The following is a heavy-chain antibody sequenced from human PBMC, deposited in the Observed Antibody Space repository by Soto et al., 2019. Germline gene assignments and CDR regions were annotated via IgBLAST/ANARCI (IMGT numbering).Heavy chain of an antibody. CDR1: GFTFSSYS. CDR3: ARGDDYIWGSYRYALDY. J-gene: IGHJ4*02. D-gene: IGHD3-16*02. V-gene: IGHV3-21*01. CDR2: ISSSSSYI. Sequence: EVQLVESGGGLVKPGGSLRLSCAASGFTFSSYSMNWVRQAPGKGLEWVSSISSSSSYIYYADSVKGRFTISRDNAKNSLYLQMNSLRAEDTAVYYCARGDDYIWGSYRYALDYWGQGTLVTVSS.